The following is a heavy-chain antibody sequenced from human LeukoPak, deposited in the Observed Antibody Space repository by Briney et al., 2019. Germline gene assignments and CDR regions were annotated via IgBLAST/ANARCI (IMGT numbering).Heavy chain of an antibody. Sequence: PSEALSLTCTVSGGSISVYYWTWIRQPPGKGLEWIGSIYYTGSTNYNPSLRSRVTISVDTSKSQFSLRLTSVTAADTAIYYCARVVPTSYYYYGMDFWGQGTTVTVSS. CDR2: IYYTGST. V-gene: IGHV4-59*01. CDR1: GGSISVYY. J-gene: IGHJ6*02. CDR3: ARVVPTSYYYYGMDF. D-gene: IGHD2-15*01.